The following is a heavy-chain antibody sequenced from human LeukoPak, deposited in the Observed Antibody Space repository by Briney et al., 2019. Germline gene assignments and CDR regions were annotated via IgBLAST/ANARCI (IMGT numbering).Heavy chain of an antibody. D-gene: IGHD5-18*01. Sequence: ASVKVSCKASGGTFSSYAISWVRQAPGQGLEWMGGIIPIFGTANYAQKFQGRVTITADESTSTAYMELSSLRSEDTAVYYCARGRSSVDTAIVLWGQGTLVTVSS. CDR2: IIPIFGTA. V-gene: IGHV1-69*13. J-gene: IGHJ4*02. CDR3: ARGRSSVDTAIVL. CDR1: GGTFSSYA.